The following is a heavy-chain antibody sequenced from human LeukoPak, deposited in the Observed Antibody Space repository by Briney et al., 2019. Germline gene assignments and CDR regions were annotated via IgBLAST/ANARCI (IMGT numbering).Heavy chain of an antibody. V-gene: IGHV3-48*02. J-gene: IGHJ6*02. CDR1: GFTFSSYS. D-gene: IGHD3-16*01. Sequence: LGGSLRLSCAASGFTFSSYSMNWVRQAPGKGLEWVSYISSRSSNIYYADSVKGRFTISRDNAKNSLYLQMNSLRDKDTAVYYCARIPGGYYYAMDVWGQGTTVTVSS. CDR2: ISSRSSNI. CDR3: ARIPGGYYYAMDV.